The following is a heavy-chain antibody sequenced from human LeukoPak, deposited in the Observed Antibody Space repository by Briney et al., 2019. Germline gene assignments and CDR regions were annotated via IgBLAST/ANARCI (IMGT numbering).Heavy chain of an antibody. V-gene: IGHV3-53*01. CDR2: IYSGGST. CDR3: TRDSSMVANPFDY. Sequence: GGSLRLSCAASGFTVSSNYMSWVRQAPGKGLEWVSVIYSGGSTYYADSVKGRFTISRDNSKNTLYLQMNSLRAEDTAVYYCTRDSSMVANPFDYWGQGTLVTVSS. CDR1: GFTVSSNY. D-gene: IGHD5-12*01. J-gene: IGHJ4*02.